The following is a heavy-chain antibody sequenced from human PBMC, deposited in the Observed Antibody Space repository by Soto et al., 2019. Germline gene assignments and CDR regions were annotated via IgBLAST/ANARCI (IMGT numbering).Heavy chain of an antibody. CDR1: GGSVSSGSYY. D-gene: IGHD3-10*01. Sequence: SETLSLTCTVSGGSVSSGSYYWIWIRHPPGKGLEWIGYIYYSGSTNYNPSLKSRVTISVDTSKNQFSLKLSSVTAADTAVYYCASSRTSGITMVRGPLCDWGQGTLVTVSS. CDR2: IYYSGST. J-gene: IGHJ4*02. V-gene: IGHV4-61*01. CDR3: ASSRTSGITMVRGPLCD.